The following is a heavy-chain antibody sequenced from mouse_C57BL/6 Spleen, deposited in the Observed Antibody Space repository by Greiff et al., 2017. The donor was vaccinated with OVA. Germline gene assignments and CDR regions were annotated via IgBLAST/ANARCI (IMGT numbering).Heavy chain of an antibody. D-gene: IGHD2-1*01. CDR2: IDPENGDT. V-gene: IGHV14-4*01. CDR1: GFNIKDDY. Sequence: EVQLQQSGAELVRPGASVKLSCTASGFNIKDDYMHWVKQRPEQGLEWIGWIDPENGDTEYASKFQGNATITADTSSNTAYLQLSSLTSEDTAVYYCTTYYGNYAWFAYWGQGTLVTVSA. CDR3: TTYYGNYAWFAY. J-gene: IGHJ3*01.